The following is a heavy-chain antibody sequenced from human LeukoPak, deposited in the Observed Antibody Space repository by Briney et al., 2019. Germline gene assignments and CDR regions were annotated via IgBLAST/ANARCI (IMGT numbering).Heavy chain of an antibody. CDR1: GFSFRNYG. Sequence: GGSLRLSCAASGFSFRNYGMHWVRQAPGKGLEWVAVISIDGREKYYADSVKGRFTISRDNSKNTLYLQMNSLRGDDTAVYYCANPQSRGYDYLDYWGRGTLVTVSS. CDR2: ISIDGREK. V-gene: IGHV3-30*18. D-gene: IGHD5-12*01. J-gene: IGHJ4*02. CDR3: ANPQSRGYDYLDY.